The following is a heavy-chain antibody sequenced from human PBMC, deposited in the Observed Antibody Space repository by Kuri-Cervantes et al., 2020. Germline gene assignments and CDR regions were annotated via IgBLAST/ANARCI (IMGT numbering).Heavy chain of an antibody. J-gene: IGHJ6*02. CDR1: GFTFSTYA. CDR2: VRVNGGDT. CDR3: ARDVKDSSSWYGYYYYGMDV. Sequence: ETLSLTCAASGFTFSTYAMTWVRQAPGKGLEWVSTVRVNGGDTKYADPVKGRFTISRDNSKNTLYLQMNSLRAEDTAVYYCARDVKDSSSWYGYYYYGMDVWGHGTTVTVSS. V-gene: IGHV3-23*01. D-gene: IGHD6-13*01.